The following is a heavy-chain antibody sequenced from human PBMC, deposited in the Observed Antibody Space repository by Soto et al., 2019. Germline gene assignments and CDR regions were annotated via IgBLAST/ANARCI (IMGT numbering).Heavy chain of an antibody. CDR3: ARVYPYDIQDYYYYYGMDV. CDR1: GYTFTSYG. J-gene: IGHJ6*02. D-gene: IGHD3-9*01. V-gene: IGHV1-18*01. Sequence: QVQLVQSGAEVKKPGASVKVSCKASGYTFTSYGISWVRQAPGQGLEWMGWISAYNGNTNYAQKLQGRVTMTTDTSTSTAYMELRSLRSDDTAVYYCARVYPYDIQDYYYYYGMDVWGQGTTVTVSS. CDR2: ISAYNGNT.